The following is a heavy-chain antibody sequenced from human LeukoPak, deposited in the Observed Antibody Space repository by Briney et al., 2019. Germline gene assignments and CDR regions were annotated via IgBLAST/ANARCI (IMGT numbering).Heavy chain of an antibody. J-gene: IGHJ5*02. CDR3: ARLITPTSGSNWFDP. Sequence: SETLSLTCAVYGGSFSGHYWSWIRQPPGKGLEWIGEITNSGTTNYNPSLESRLTMSIDTSRNQFSLKLSAVTAADTAVYYCARLITPTSGSNWFDPWGQGTLVTVSS. D-gene: IGHD3-10*01. CDR2: ITNSGTT. CDR1: GGSFSGHY. V-gene: IGHV4-34*01.